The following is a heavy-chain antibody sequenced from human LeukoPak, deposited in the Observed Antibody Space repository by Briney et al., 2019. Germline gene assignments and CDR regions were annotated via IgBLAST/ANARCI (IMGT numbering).Heavy chain of an antibody. Sequence: PGGSLRLSCAASGFTFKSYAMTWVRQAPGKGLEWVSAIGGGGDKVVYADSVKGRFTISRDNSKQTLYLQMNSLGAADTAVYYCAKVSSGEHPFWSDFSQDKWFDPWGLGTLVTVAS. CDR3: AKVSSGEHPFWSDFSQDKWFDP. CDR1: GFTFKSYA. D-gene: IGHD3-3*01. V-gene: IGHV3-23*01. CDR2: IGGGGDKV. J-gene: IGHJ5*02.